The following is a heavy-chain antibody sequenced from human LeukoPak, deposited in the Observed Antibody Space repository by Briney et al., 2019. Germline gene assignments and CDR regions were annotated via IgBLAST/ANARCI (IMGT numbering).Heavy chain of an antibody. CDR3: ARVGSIAAAVYYFDY. J-gene: IGHJ4*02. Sequence: GASVKVSCKASGYTFTSYGISWVRQAHGQGLEWMGWISAYNGNTNYAQKLQGRVTMTTDTSTSTAYMELRSLRSDDTAVYYCARVGSIAAAVYYFDYWGQGTLVTVSS. CDR1: GYTFTSYG. V-gene: IGHV1-18*01. CDR2: ISAYNGNT. D-gene: IGHD6-13*01.